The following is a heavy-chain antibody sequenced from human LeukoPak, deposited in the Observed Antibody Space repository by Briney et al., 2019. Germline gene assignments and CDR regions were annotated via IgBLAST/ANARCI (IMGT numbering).Heavy chain of an antibody. Sequence: ASVKVSCKASGYTFTSYDINWVRQAPGQGLERMGWINPNSGVTNYAQKFQGRVTMTRDTSISTAYMELTRLTSDDTAVYYCAKDRDGAQGGYWGQGTLVTVSS. D-gene: IGHD4-17*01. CDR2: INPNSGVT. J-gene: IGHJ4*02. CDR3: AKDRDGAQGGY. V-gene: IGHV1-2*02. CDR1: GYTFTSYD.